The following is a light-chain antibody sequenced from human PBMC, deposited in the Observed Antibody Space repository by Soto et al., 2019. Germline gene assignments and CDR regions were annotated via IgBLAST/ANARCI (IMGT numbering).Light chain of an antibody. CDR2: AAS. CDR3: QQYGSSGT. J-gene: IGKJ1*01. Sequence: DIQMTQSPSSLSASVGDRVTITCRASQSISFYLNWYQQKPGKAPKLLIYAASSLQSGVPSRFSGSGSGTDFTLTISRLEPEDFAVYYCQQYGSSGTFGQGTKVDIK. CDR1: QSISFY. V-gene: IGKV1-39*01.